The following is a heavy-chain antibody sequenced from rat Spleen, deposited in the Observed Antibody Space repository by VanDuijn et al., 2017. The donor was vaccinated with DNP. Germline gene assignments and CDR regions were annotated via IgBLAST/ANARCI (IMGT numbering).Heavy chain of an antibody. V-gene: IGHV5-58*01. CDR1: GFSFSSYW. Sequence: EVQLVETGGGLVQPGKSLKLSCAASGFSFSSYWMYWIRQAPGKGLEWLSSINTDGGSTFYPDSAKGRFTISRDNAENTVYLQMNSLRSEDTATYYCVKDLRGGSAFHYWGPGIMVTVSS. CDR3: VKDLRGGSAFHY. CDR2: INTDGGST. J-gene: IGHJ2*01. D-gene: IGHD1-11*01.